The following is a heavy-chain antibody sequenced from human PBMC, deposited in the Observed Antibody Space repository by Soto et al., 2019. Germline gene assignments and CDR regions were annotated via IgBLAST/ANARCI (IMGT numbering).Heavy chain of an antibody. CDR1: GGTFSSSA. D-gene: IGHD1-26*01. CDR2: IIPIFGTA. J-gene: IGHJ4*02. Sequence: QVQLVQSGAEVKKPGSSVKVSCKASGGTFSSSAISWVRQAPGQGLEWMGGIIPIFGTANYAQKFQGRVTITADESTSTAYMELSSLRSEDTAVYYCARDRLDSGSYQFDYWGQGTLVTVSS. V-gene: IGHV1-69*01. CDR3: ARDRLDSGSYQFDY.